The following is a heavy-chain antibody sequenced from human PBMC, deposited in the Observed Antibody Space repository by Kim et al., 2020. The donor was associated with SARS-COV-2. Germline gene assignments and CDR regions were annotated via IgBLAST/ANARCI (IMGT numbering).Heavy chain of an antibody. V-gene: IGHV1-3*01. D-gene: IGHD2-2*01. Sequence: ASVKVSCKASGYTFSNYVMHWVRQAPGQGLEWMGWIKLGNGDTKYSRKFQGRVTMTWDTSASTAYMELSSLRSEDTAVYYCARGDEYHLNRFDPWGQGTL. J-gene: IGHJ5*02. CDR1: GYTFSNYV. CDR2: IKLGNGDT. CDR3: ARGDEYHLNRFDP.